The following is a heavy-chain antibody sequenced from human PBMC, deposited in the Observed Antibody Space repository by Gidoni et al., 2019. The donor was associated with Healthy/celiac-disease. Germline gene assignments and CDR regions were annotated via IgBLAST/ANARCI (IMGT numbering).Heavy chain of an antibody. CDR1: GFTFSSYS. Sequence: EVQLVESGGGLVKPGGSLRLSCAASGFTFSSYSMNWVRQAPGKGLEWVSSISSSSSYIYYADSVKGRFTISRDNAKNSLYLQMNSLRAEDTAVYYCARDPVMVRGDSYYFDYWGQGTLVTVSS. V-gene: IGHV3-21*01. J-gene: IGHJ4*02. CDR3: ARDPVMVRGDSYYFDY. D-gene: IGHD3-10*01. CDR2: ISSSSSYI.